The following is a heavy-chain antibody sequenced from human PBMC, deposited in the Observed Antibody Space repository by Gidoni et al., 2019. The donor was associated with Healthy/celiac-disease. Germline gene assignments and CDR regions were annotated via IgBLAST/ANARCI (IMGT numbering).Heavy chain of an antibody. CDR1: GGSISSSSYY. J-gene: IGHJ4*02. CDR3: AISYSNFPAFDY. V-gene: IGHV4-39*07. D-gene: IGHD4-4*01. CDR2: IYYSGST. Sequence: QLQLQESGPGLVKPSETLSLTCTVSGGSISSSSYYWGWIRQPPGKGLEWIGSIYYSGSTYYNPSLKSRVTLSVDTSKNQFSLKLSSVTAADTAVYYCAISYSNFPAFDYWGQGTLVTVSS.